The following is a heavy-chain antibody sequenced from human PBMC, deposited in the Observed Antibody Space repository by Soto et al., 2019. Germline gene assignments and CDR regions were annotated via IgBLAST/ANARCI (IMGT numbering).Heavy chain of an antibody. D-gene: IGHD3-10*02. CDR2: IVVGSGDT. CDR3: AHPGYMFSNEYDI. J-gene: IGHJ3*02. CDR1: GFTFTNSA. V-gene: IGHV1-58*01. Sequence: QMQLVQSGPDVKKPGTSVKVSCKASGFTFTNSAVQWVRQARGQRLEWIGWIVVGSGDTNYAQKFQERVTITRDMSKSAAYIGMRSLRSEDAAVYYCAHPGYMFSNEYDIWGQGKLVTVSS.